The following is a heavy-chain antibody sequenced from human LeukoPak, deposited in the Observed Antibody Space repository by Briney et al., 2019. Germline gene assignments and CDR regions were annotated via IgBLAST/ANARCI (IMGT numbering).Heavy chain of an antibody. CDR3: ARDYFGGYVENDAFDI. D-gene: IGHD5-12*01. CDR1: GFTFSSYS. J-gene: IGHJ3*02. Sequence: GGSLRLSCAASGFTFSSYSMNWVRQAPGKGLEWVSSISSSSSYIYYADSVKGRFTISRDNAKNSLYLQMNSLRAEDTAVYYCARDYFGGYVENDAFDIWGQGTMVTVSS. CDR2: ISSSSSYI. V-gene: IGHV3-21*01.